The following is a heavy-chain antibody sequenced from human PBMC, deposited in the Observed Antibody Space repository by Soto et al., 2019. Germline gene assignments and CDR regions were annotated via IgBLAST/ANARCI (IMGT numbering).Heavy chain of an antibody. V-gene: IGHV1-3*01. CDR2: INAGNGNT. J-gene: IGHJ6*02. D-gene: IGHD3-22*01. Sequence: ASVKVSCKASGYTLNTYDMHWVRQAPGQRLKWMGWINAGNGNTKYSQKFQGRVTITRDTSASTVYLELSSLRSEDTVVYYCASAQYYYDSSGYYLYYGMDVWGQGTTVTVSS. CDR3: ASAQYYYDSSGYYLYYGMDV. CDR1: GYTLNTYD.